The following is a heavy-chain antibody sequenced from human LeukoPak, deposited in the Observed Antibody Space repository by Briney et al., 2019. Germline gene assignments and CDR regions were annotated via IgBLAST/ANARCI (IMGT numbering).Heavy chain of an antibody. J-gene: IGHJ4*02. CDR3: ARVYYDSSGYLVDY. CDR1: GDSISYFY. CDR2: ISSGGSS. V-gene: IGHV4-4*07. Sequence: SETLSLTCSVSGDSISYFYWSWIRQAAGKGLERIGRISSGGSSDYNASLKSRVTMSIDTSKNQLSLKVISVTAADTAVYYCARVYYDSSGYLVDYWGQGTLVTVSS. D-gene: IGHD3-22*01.